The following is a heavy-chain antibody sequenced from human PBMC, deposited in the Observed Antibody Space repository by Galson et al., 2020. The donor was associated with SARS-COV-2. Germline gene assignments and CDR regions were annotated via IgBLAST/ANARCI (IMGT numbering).Heavy chain of an antibody. CDR2: ISWNSGSI. D-gene: IGHD3-22*01. CDR1: GFTFDDYA. V-gene: IGHV3-9*01. Sequence: SLKISCAASGFTFDDYAMHWVRQAPGKGLEWVSGISWNSGSIGYADSVKGRFTISRDNAKNSLYLQMNSLRAEDTALYYCAKVDYYDSSRDYWGQGTLVTVSS. CDR3: AKVDYYDSSRDY. J-gene: IGHJ4*02.